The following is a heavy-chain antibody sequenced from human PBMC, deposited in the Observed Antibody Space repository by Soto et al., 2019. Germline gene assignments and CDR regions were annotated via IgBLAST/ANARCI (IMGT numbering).Heavy chain of an antibody. CDR1: GGTFSSYA. D-gene: IGHD1-7*01. CDR3: ARVTNTGTTVWYYFDY. CDR2: IIPIFGTA. Sequence: SVKVSCKASGGTFSSYAISWVRQAPGQGLEWMGGIIPIFGTANYAQKFQGRVTITADESTSTAYMELSSLRSEDTAVYYCARVTNTGTTVWYYFDYWGQGTLVTVS. V-gene: IGHV1-69*13. J-gene: IGHJ4*02.